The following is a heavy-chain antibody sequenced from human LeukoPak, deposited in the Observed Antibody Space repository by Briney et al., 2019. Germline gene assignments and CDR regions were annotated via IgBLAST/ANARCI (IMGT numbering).Heavy chain of an antibody. CDR2: MYTSGST. J-gene: IGHJ4*02. V-gene: IGHV4-4*07. CDR1: GGSISSYY. Sequence: PSETLSLTCTVFGGSISSYYWSWIRQPAGKGLEWIGRMYTSGSTNYNPSLKSRVTMSVDTSKNQFSLKLSSVTAADTAVYYCARDTGYYFGSGNYLYYFDYWDQGTLVTVSS. D-gene: IGHD3-10*01. CDR3: ARDTGYYFGSGNYLYYFDY.